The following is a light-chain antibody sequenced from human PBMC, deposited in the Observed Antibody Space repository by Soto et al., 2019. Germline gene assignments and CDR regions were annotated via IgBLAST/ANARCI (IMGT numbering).Light chain of an antibody. CDR2: AAS. CDR3: QQSYSTLYT. Sequence: DIQMTQSPSSLSASVGDRVTITCRASQSISSYLNWYQQKPGKAPKLLIYAASSLQSGVPSRFSGRGSGIDFTLTISSLQPEDFATYYCQQSYSTLYTFGQGTKLEIK. CDR1: QSISSY. V-gene: IGKV1-39*01. J-gene: IGKJ2*01.